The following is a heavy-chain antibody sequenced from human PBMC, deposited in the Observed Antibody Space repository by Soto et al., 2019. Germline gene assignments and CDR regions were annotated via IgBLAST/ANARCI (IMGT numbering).Heavy chain of an antibody. J-gene: IGHJ3*02. CDR3: ARPDYNQDVWYHTYHI. CDR2: INPRDSDV. V-gene: IGHV5-51*01. CDR1: DYTLAAYW. Sequence: GESLKISCKGFDYTLAAYWNGRVRQMPGKGPEGRGVINPRDSDVKYSPPFEGQVTISADKSINTAFLQCRRLKASDTAMYYCARPDYNQDVWYHTYHIWGQGTMVTV. D-gene: IGHD3-10*01.